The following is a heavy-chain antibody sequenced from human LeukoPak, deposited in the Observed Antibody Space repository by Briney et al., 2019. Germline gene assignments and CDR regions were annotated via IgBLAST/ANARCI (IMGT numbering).Heavy chain of an antibody. CDR1: GFTFNSYA. J-gene: IGHJ4*02. D-gene: IGHD2-15*01. CDR3: ARDRRYCGGGSCYFDYFFDY. Sequence: GESLRLSCVASGFTFNSYAVHWVRQAPGKGLEWVAVISYDGSINFYAASVKSRFTISRDNSKNTLYLQMNSLRAEDTALYFCARDRRYCGGGSCYFDYFFDYWGQGTLVTVSS. V-gene: IGHV3-30-3*01. CDR2: ISYDGSIN.